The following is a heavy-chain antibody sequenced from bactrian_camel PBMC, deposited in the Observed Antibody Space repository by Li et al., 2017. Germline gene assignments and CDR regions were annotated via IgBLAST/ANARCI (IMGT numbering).Heavy chain of an antibody. D-gene: IGHD3*01. CDR1: GLTYSSYC. Sequence: DVQLVESGGGSVQAGGSLRLSCAASGLTYSSYCMGWFRQAPGKEREGVAVITRIHGGTEYADSVKGRFIISRDSSKMTWSLQMNNLKPEDTAMYYCAAVTGCSLTPWLRDPGNKSGPMNWGQGTQVTVS. J-gene: IGHJ4*01. CDR3: AAVTGCSLTPWLRDPGNKSGPMN. CDR2: ITRIHGGT. V-gene: IGHV3S40*01.